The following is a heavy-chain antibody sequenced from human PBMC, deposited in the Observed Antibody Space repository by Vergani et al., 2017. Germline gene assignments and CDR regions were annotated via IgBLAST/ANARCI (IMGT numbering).Heavy chain of an antibody. CDR1: GFTFSSYA. D-gene: IGHD3-22*01. Sequence: EVQLLESGGGLVQPGGSLRLSCAASGFTFSSYAMSWVRQAPGKGLEWVSAISGSGCNTYYADSVKGRFTSSRDNSKNTLYLQMNSLRAEDTAVYYCAKDSQITMIVVVITPHFDYWGQGTLVTVSS. CDR3: AKDSQITMIVVVITPHFDY. J-gene: IGHJ4*02. CDR2: ISGSGCNT. V-gene: IGHV3-23*01.